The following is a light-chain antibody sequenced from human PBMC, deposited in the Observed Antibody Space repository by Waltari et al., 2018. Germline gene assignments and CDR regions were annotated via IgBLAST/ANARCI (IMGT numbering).Light chain of an antibody. CDR3: QQYNNWPLT. J-gene: IGKJ4*01. V-gene: IGKV3-15*01. CDR2: RAS. Sequence: EIVMTQSPATLSLSTGESATLSCRASQSVTNNLAWYQQNPGQATRLLISRASTKATSIPARISGSGSGTEFTLTISSLQSEDFACYDCQQYNNWPLTFGGGTKVEIK. CDR1: QSVTNN.